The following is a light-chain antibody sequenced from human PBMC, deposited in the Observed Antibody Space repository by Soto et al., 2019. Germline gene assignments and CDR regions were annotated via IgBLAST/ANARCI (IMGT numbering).Light chain of an antibody. CDR1: SSDVGSYNL. Sequence: QSALTQPASVSGSPGQSITISCTGTSSDVGSYNLVSWYQQHPGKAPKLMIYEGSKRPSGVSNRFSGSKSGNTASLTISGLQAEDEADYYCQSQDRSLSASVFGGGTKLTVL. J-gene: IGLJ3*02. CDR3: QSQDRSLSASV. V-gene: IGLV2-23*01. CDR2: EGS.